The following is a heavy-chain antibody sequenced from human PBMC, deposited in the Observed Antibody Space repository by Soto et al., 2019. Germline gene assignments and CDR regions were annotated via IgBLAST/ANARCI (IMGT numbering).Heavy chain of an antibody. Sequence: PSETLSLTCAVYGGSFSGYYWSWIRQPPGKGLEWIGEINHSGSTNYNPSLKSRVTISVDTYKNQFSLKLSSVTAADTAVYYCARGRRVRGVIRGNYYYYGMDVWGQGTTVTVSS. CDR3: ARGRRVRGVIRGNYYYYGMDV. V-gene: IGHV4-34*01. CDR2: INHSGST. D-gene: IGHD3-10*01. CDR1: GGSFSGYY. J-gene: IGHJ6*02.